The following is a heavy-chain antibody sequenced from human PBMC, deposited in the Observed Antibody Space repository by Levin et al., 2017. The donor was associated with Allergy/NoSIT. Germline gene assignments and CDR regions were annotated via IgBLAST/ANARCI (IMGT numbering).Heavy chain of an antibody. CDR3: ARSLAWSGYSYYFDY. Sequence: VASVKVSCKASGYTFTNFDINWVRQATGQGLEWMGWMNPNSGNTGYAQKFQGRVAMTWNTSISTAYMEVSSLRSEDTAVYYCARSLAWSGYSYYFDYWGQGTLVTVSS. V-gene: IGHV1-8*01. D-gene: IGHD3-3*01. CDR2: MNPNSGNT. J-gene: IGHJ4*02. CDR1: GYTFTNFD.